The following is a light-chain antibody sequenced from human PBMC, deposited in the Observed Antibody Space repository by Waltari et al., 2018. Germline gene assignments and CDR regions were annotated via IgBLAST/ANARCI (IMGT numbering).Light chain of an antibody. V-gene: IGKV3-20*01. CDR2: GAS. CDR1: QRRTKKY. J-gene: IGKJ2*01. CDR3: QQYGSSIMYT. Sequence: VLTQSPGTLSLSPGESATLSCRASQRRTKKYLAWYQQKPGQAPRLLIYGASSRAAGIPDRLSGSGSGTDFTLTISRLEPDDFAVYYCQQYGSSIMYTFGQGTKLEIK.